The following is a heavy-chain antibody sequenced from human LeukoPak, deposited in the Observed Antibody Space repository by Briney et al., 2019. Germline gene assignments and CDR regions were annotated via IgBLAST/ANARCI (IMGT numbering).Heavy chain of an antibody. V-gene: IGHV4-34*01. CDR2: ITHSGGT. Sequence: SETLSLTCAVYGGSFSGYYWSWIRQPAGKGLEWTGEITHSGGTNYNPSLKSRVTISVDTAKNQFSLKLSSVTAADAAVYYCARRQLDRRYCSGTSCRTFDYWGQGTLVTVSS. CDR3: ARRQLDRRYCSGTSCRTFDY. J-gene: IGHJ4*02. D-gene: IGHD2-2*01. CDR1: GGSFSGYY.